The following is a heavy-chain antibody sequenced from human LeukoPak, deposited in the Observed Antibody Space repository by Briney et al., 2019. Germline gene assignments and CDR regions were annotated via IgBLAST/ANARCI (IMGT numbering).Heavy chain of an antibody. J-gene: IGHJ4*02. CDR2: INAGNGNT. CDR1: GYTFTSYA. CDR3: ARDLYSSGWLLPGY. D-gene: IGHD6-19*01. V-gene: IGHV1-3*01. Sequence: AASVKVSCKASGYTFTSYAMHWVRQAPGQRLEWMGGINAGNGNTKYSQEFQGRVTITRDTSASTAYMELRSLRSDDTAVYYCARDLYSSGWLLPGYWGQGTLVTVSS.